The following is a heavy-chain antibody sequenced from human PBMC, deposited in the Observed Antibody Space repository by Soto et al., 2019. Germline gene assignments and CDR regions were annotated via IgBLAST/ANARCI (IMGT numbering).Heavy chain of an antibody. D-gene: IGHD3-10*01. Sequence: PGGSLRLSCAASGFTVSSTYMSWVRQAPGKGLEWVSTIFSSGESFYADSVKGRFTISRDSSDNTVYLQMNSLKAEDTAVYYCARGGIGMVRTFDHWGQGTLVTVSS. V-gene: IGHV3-53*01. J-gene: IGHJ4*02. CDR1: GFTVSSTY. CDR2: IFSSGES. CDR3: ARGGIGMVRTFDH.